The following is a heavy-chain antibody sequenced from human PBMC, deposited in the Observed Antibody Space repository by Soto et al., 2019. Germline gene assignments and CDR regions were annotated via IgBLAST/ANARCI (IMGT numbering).Heavy chain of an antibody. CDR3: ANDIGRSTSCYPH. J-gene: IGHJ4*02. Sequence: QVQLVESGGGVVQPGRSLRLSCAASGFTFSSYGMHWVRQAPGKGLEWVAVISYDGSNKDYADSVKGRFTISRDNSKNTLYLQMNSLRAEDTAVYYCANDIGRSTSCYPHWGQGTLVTVSS. CDR1: GFTFSSYG. CDR2: ISYDGSNK. V-gene: IGHV3-30*18. D-gene: IGHD2-2*01.